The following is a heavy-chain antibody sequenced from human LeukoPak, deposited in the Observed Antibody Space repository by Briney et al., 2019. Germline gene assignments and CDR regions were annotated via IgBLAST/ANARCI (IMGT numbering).Heavy chain of an antibody. D-gene: IGHD2-21*01. Sequence: PSETLSLTCTVSGGSISSYYWSWIRQPAGKGLEWIGRIYTSGSTNYNPSLKSRVTMSVDTSKNQFSLKLSSVTAADTAAYYCARIAGDFGTKYYYYHMDVWGKGTTVTVSS. CDR2: IYTSGST. CDR1: GGSISSYY. CDR3: ARIAGDFGTKYYYYHMDV. J-gene: IGHJ6*03. V-gene: IGHV4-4*07.